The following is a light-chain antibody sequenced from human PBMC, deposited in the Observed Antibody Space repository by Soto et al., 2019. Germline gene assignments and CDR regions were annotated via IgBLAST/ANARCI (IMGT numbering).Light chain of an antibody. J-gene: IGLJ3*02. V-gene: IGLV2-23*01. CDR3: CSSAGRSTHCV. CDR1: SIDVGSYNL. CDR2: DGS. Sequence: QSALTQPASVSGSPGQSITISCTGTSIDVGSYNLVSWYQQYPAKAPNLINSDGSKRPSWVSNRFSGSRSGNTTSLPISGLHADDEAAYYCCSSAGRSTHCVFGTGTKLTVL.